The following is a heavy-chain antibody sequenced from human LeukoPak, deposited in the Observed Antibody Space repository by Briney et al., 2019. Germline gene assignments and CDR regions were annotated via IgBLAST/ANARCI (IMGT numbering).Heavy chain of an antibody. CDR3: ARDPRYCSSTSCYPYNWFDP. Sequence: GASVKVSCKASGYTFTGYYMHWVRQAPGQGLEWMGWINPNSGGTNYAQKFQGRVTMTRDTSISTAYMELSRLRSDDTAVYYCARDPRYCSSTSCYPYNWFDPWGQGTLVTVSS. J-gene: IGHJ5*02. CDR1: GYTFTGYY. CDR2: INPNSGGT. V-gene: IGHV1-2*02. D-gene: IGHD2-2*01.